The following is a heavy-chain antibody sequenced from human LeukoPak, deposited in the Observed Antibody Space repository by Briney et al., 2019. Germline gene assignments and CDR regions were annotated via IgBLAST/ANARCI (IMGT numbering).Heavy chain of an antibody. Sequence: PGGSLRLSCAASGFTFSNYGLSWVRQAPGKGLEWVSGITGSGGSTYYADSVKGRFTISRDNAKNTLYLQMNSLRVEDTAVYYCARFPSRTWSFDYWGQGTLVTVSS. CDR3: ARFPSRTWSFDY. V-gene: IGHV3-23*01. CDR1: GFTFSNYG. D-gene: IGHD2-8*01. CDR2: ITGSGGST. J-gene: IGHJ4*02.